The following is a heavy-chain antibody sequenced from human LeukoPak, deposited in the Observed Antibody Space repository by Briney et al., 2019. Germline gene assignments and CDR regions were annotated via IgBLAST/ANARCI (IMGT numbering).Heavy chain of an antibody. Sequence: GGSLRLSCAASGFTFSDHYMDWVRQATGKGLEWVGRIRNKANSYTTEYAASVKGRFTISRDDSKNSLYLQMNSLKCEDTAVYYCAREWDSGSYYLGYFDYWGQGTLVTVSS. CDR3: AREWDSGSYYLGYFDY. CDR2: IRNKANSYTT. D-gene: IGHD1-26*01. J-gene: IGHJ4*02. CDR1: GFTFSDHY. V-gene: IGHV3-72*01.